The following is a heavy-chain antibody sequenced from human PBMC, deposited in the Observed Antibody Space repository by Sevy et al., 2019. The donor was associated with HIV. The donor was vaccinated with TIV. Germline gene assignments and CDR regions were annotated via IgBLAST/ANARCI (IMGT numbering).Heavy chain of an antibody. CDR3: AKDRTHYGDYNPPVLYYYYYYGMDV. CDR2: ISYDGSNK. D-gene: IGHD4-17*01. J-gene: IGHJ6*02. V-gene: IGHV3-30*18. CDR1: GFTFSSYG. Sequence: GGYLRLSCAASGFTFSSYGMHWVRQAPGKGLEWVAVISYDGSNKYYADSVKGRFTISRDNSKNTLYLQMNSLRAEDTAVYYCAKDRTHYGDYNPPVLYYYYYYGMDVWGQGTTVTVSS.